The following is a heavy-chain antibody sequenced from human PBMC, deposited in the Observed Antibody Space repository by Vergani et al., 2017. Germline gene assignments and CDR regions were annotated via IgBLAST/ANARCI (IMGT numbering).Heavy chain of an antibody. V-gene: IGHV3-48*01. CDR1: GFTFSSYS. D-gene: IGHD2-2*01. CDR3: ARDLGQLPIIGIFDY. J-gene: IGHJ4*02. Sequence: VQLVESGGGLVQPGGSLRLSCAASGFTFSSYSMNWVRQAPGKGLEWVSYISSSSSTIYYADSVTGRFTISRDNAKNSLYLQMNSLRAEDTAVYYCARDLGQLPIIGIFDYWGQGTLVTVSS. CDR2: ISSSSSTI.